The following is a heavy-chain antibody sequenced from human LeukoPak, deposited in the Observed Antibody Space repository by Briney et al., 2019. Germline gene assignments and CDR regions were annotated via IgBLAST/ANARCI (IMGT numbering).Heavy chain of an antibody. V-gene: IGHV3-23*01. CDR2: ISGSGGST. Sequence: PGGSLRLSCAASGFTFSSYAMSWVRQAPGKGLEWVSAISGSGGSTYYADSVKGRFTISRDNSKNTLYLQMNSLGAEDTAVYYCAKQGYCSSTSCYRVDYYYGMDVWGQGTTVTVSS. CDR3: AKQGYCSSTSCYRVDYYYGMDV. J-gene: IGHJ6*02. D-gene: IGHD2-2*02. CDR1: GFTFSSYA.